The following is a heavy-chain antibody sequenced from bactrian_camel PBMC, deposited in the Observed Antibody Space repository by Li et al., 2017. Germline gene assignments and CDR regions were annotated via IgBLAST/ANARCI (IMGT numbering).Heavy chain of an antibody. Sequence: HVQLVESGGGSVQAGGSLRLSCAASGDTSSWSCMGWFREAPGKEREGVAVIAPRGSHTYYADSVKGRFTISQDNAKNTLYLQMNSLKPEDTDMYYCARRSWRWCTMRGSDFAYWGQGTQVTVS. CDR1: GDTSSWSC. D-gene: IGHD5*01. V-gene: IGHV3S1*01. CDR3: ARRSWRWCTMRGSDFAY. J-gene: IGHJ6*01. CDR2: IAPRGSHT.